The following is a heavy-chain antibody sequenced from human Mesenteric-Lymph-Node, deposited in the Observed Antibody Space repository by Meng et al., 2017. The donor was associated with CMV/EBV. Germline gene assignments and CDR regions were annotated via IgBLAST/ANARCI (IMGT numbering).Heavy chain of an antibody. CDR1: GFTVSSNY. CDR3: AKDLSGTTLYYYYGMDV. Sequence: GESLKISCAASGFTVSSNYMSWVRQAPGKGLEWVAFIRYDGSNKYYADSVKGRFTISRDNSKNTLYLQMNSLRAEDTAVYYCAKDLSGTTLYYYYGMDVWGQGTTVTVSS. D-gene: IGHD1-7*01. J-gene: IGHJ6*02. CDR2: IRYDGSNK. V-gene: IGHV3-30*02.